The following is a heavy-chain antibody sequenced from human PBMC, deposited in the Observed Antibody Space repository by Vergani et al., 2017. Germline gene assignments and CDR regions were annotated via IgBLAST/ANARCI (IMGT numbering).Heavy chain of an antibody. Sequence: QVQLVESGGGVVQPGGSLRLSCAASGFTFSSYCMHWVRQAPGKGLEWVAFIRYDGSNKYYADSVKGRFTISRDNSKNTLYLQMNSLRAEDTAVYYCAKYDSGYDSYYFDYWGQGTLVTVSS. CDR1: GFTFSSYC. V-gene: IGHV3-30*02. CDR2: IRYDGSNK. CDR3: AKYDSGYDSYYFDY. J-gene: IGHJ4*02. D-gene: IGHD5-12*01.